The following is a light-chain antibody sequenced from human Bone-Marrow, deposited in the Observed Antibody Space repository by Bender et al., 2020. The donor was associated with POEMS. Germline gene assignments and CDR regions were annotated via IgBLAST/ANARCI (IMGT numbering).Light chain of an antibody. Sequence: QSVLTQPASVSASPGQSITISCTGTISDVGGYDYVSWYQQHPGKAPKLMIYDVTNRPSGVSNRFSGSKSGNTASLTISGLQADDEAHYYCSSYSSRSTLVFGGGTKLTVL. V-gene: IGLV2-14*01. J-gene: IGLJ3*02. CDR3: SSYSSRSTLV. CDR2: DVT. CDR1: ISDVGGYDY.